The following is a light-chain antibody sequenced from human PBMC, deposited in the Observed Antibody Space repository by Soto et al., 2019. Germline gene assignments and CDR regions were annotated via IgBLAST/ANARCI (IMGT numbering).Light chain of an antibody. V-gene: IGLV2-8*01. CDR1: SSDVGNYNY. CDR2: EVT. Sequence: QSALTQPPSASGSPGQSVSISCTGTSSDVGNYNYVSWYQQHPGKAPKLMIYEVTKRPSVVPDRFSGSKSGNTASLTVSGLQADDEAHYYCSSYASSDNWVFGGGTKLTVL. CDR3: SSYASSDNWV. J-gene: IGLJ2*01.